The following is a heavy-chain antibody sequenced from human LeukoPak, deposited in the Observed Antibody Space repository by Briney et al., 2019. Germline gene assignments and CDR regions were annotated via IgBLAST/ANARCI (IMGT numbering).Heavy chain of an antibody. J-gene: IGHJ5*02. V-gene: IGHV3-21*04. CDR2: ISSSSSYI. CDR1: GFTFSSYS. Sequence: GGSLRLSCAASGFTFSSYSMNWVRQAPGKGLEWVSCISSSSSYIYYADSVKGRFTISRDNSKNSLYLQMSSLRTEDTALYYCAKDIMGSRDNWFDPWGQGTLVTVSS. D-gene: IGHD2-8*01. CDR3: AKDIMGSRDNWFDP.